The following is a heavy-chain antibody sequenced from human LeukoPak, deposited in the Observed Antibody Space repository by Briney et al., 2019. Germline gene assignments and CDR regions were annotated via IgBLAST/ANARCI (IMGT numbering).Heavy chain of an antibody. D-gene: IGHD6-13*01. J-gene: IGHJ4*02. V-gene: IGHV1-69*04. CDR1: GGTFNNCA. CDR3: ARSGGSSWYVSMYY. Sequence: GASVKVSCKTSGGTFNNCAISWVRQAPGQGLEWMGRIIPILRIPDYAQNFQGRVTISADKSTSTAYMELSSLKSEDTAVYYCARSGGSSWYVSMYYWGQGTLVTVSS. CDR2: IIPILRIP.